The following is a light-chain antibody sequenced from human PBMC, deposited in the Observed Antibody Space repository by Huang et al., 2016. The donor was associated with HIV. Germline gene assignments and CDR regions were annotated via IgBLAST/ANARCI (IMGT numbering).Light chain of an antibody. CDR1: RDIKTY. Sequence: AIQLTQSPSSLSASVGDRGTITCRASRDIKTYLAWFHQRPGRAPKFLIFAASFLESGVPSRFSGSGSGTEFTLTINGLQPEDFGTYYCQQVDSYPRTFGQGTNVDVK. V-gene: IGKV1-13*02. CDR2: AAS. CDR3: QQVDSYPRT. J-gene: IGKJ1*01.